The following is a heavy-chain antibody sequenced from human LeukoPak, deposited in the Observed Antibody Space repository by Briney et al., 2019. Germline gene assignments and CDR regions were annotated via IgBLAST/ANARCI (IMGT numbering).Heavy chain of an antibody. J-gene: IGHJ4*02. V-gene: IGHV3-48*04. CDR2: VSISSGTI. D-gene: IGHD3-16*01. CDR3: ARAMSTFGGVRNYFDS. Sequence: MNWVRQAPGKGLEWVSFVSISSGTIYYADSVKGRFRISRDNAKSSLDLEMNSLGAEDTAVYYCARAMSTFGGVRNYFDSWGQGTLVTVSS.